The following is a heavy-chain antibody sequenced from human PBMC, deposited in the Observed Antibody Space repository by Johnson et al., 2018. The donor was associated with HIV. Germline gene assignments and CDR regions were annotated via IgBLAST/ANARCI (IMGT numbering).Heavy chain of an antibody. D-gene: IGHD2-15*01. J-gene: IGHJ3*02. V-gene: IGHV3-23*04. CDR3: ARRAGGLGYCSGGSCQGGAFDI. CDR2: SGSGGST. Sequence: VQLVESGGGLVQPGGSLRLSCAASGFTVSSNYMSWVRQAPGKGLEWVSAISGSGGSTYYADSVKGRFTISRDNAKNSLYLQMNSLRAEDTALYYCARRAGGLGYCSGGSCQGGAFDIWGQGTMVTVSS. CDR1: GFTVSSNY.